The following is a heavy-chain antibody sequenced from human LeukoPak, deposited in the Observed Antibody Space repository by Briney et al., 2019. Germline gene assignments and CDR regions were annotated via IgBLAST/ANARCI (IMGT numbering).Heavy chain of an antibody. CDR3: ARLVVVTARGAFDI. CDR2: IYYSGST. V-gene: IGHV4-30-4*01. CDR1: GGSISSGDYY. Sequence: PSETLSLTCTVSGGSISSGDYYWSWIRQPPGKGLEWIGYIYYSGSTYYNPSLKSRVTISVDTSKNQFSLKLSSVTAADTAVYYCARLVVVTARGAFDIWGQGIMVTVSS. D-gene: IGHD2-21*02. J-gene: IGHJ3*02.